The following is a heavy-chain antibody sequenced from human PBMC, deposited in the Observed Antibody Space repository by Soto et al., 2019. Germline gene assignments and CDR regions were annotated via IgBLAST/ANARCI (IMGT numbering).Heavy chain of an antibody. CDR1: GGSIIRSSYY. D-gene: IGHD6-13*01. J-gene: IGHJ5*02. Sequence: SETLSLTCTVSGGSIIRSSYYWGWIRQPPGTGLEWIGSIYYSGSTYYNPSLKSRVTISVDTSKNQFSLKLSSVTAADTAVYYCARLVYRSSWYESNWFDPWGQGTLVTVSS. CDR2: IYYSGST. V-gene: IGHV4-39*01. CDR3: ARLVYRSSWYESNWFDP.